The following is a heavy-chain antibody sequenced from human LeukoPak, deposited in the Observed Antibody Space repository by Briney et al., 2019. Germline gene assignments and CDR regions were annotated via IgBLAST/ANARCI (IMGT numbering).Heavy chain of an antibody. Sequence: PSETLSLTCTVSGGSISSGDYYWSWIRQPPGKGLEWIGYIYYSGSTYYNPSLKSRVTISVDRSKNQFSLKLSSVTAADTAVYYCARDYDFWSGHPPGYWGQGTLVTVSS. V-gene: IGHV4-30-4*01. D-gene: IGHD3-3*01. CDR3: ARDYDFWSGHPPGY. CDR1: GGSISSGDYY. J-gene: IGHJ4*02. CDR2: IYYSGST.